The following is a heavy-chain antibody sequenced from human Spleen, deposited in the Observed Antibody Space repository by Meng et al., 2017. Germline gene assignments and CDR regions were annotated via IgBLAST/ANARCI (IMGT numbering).Heavy chain of an antibody. D-gene: IGHD3-16*01. CDR1: GFIFSSYA. V-gene: IGHV3-23*01. Sequence: GESLKISCAASGFIFSSYAMNWVRQAPGKGPEWVSFISGGGDSTYYADSVKGRFTVSRDNSKNTLYLQMNGLRAEDTAVYYCAKDGGGSRGAFDIWGQGTMVTVSS. J-gene: IGHJ3*02. CDR2: ISGGGDST. CDR3: AKDGGGSRGAFDI.